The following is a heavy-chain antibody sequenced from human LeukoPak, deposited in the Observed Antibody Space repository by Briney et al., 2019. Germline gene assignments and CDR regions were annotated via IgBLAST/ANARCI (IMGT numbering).Heavy chain of an antibody. CDR1: GGSFSGYY. V-gene: IGHV4-34*01. J-gene: IGHJ6*04. D-gene: IGHD3-10*01. Sequence: PSETQSLTCAVYGGSFSGYYWSWIRQPPGKGLEWIGEINHSGSTNYNPSLKSRVTISVDMSKNQFSLKLSSVTAADTAVYYCARAPLYYYGSGSVYYYGMDVWGKGTTVTVSS. CDR2: INHSGST. CDR3: ARAPLYYYGSGSVYYYGMDV.